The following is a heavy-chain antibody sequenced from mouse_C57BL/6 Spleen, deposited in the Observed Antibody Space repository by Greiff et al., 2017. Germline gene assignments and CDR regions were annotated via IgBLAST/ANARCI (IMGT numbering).Heavy chain of an antibody. J-gene: IGHJ3*01. CDR3: ARDFYDYDVPFAY. Sequence: EVKVVESGGGLVQSGRSLRLSCATSGFTFSDFYMEWVRQAPGKGLEWIAASRNKANDYTTEYSASVKGRFIVSRDTSQSILYLQMNALRAEDTAIYYCARDFYDYDVPFAYWGQGTLVTVSA. D-gene: IGHD2-4*01. CDR2: SRNKANDYTT. V-gene: IGHV7-1*01. CDR1: GFTFSDFY.